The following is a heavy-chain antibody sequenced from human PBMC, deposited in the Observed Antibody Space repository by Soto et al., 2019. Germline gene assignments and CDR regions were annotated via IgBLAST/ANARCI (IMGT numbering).Heavy chain of an antibody. J-gene: IGHJ4*02. D-gene: IGHD6-13*01. Sequence: PSETLSLTCSVSGGSMSGYYWTWIRQPPGKGLEWIGYIYHSGSTDYNPSLKSRVSMSIEKSRTQFSLKLRSVTAADTAVYYCARGGQVAAAGPAYWGQGTLVTVSS. CDR1: GGSMSGYY. CDR3: ARGGQVAAAGPAY. CDR2: IYHSGST. V-gene: IGHV4-59*01.